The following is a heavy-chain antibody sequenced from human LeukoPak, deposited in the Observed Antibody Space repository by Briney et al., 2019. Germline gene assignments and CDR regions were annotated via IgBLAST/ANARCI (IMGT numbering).Heavy chain of an antibody. V-gene: IGHV3-21*01. D-gene: IGHD6-19*01. CDR2: ISGISDYI. Sequence: GGSLRLSCAASGFTFSRYNMYWARQAPGKGLEWVSSISGISDYIFYADPVKGRFTISRDNAKNSPYLQMNSLRAEDTAVYYCARFGSGWYWEFWGQGTLVTVS. J-gene: IGHJ4*02. CDR3: ARFGSGWYWEF. CDR1: GFTFSRYN.